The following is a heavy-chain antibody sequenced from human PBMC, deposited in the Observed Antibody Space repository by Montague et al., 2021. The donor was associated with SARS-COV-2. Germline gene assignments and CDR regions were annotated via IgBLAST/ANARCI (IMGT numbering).Heavy chain of an antibody. CDR1: GFTFSSYW. CDR2: IKQDGSEK. CDR3: ARSRHYYDFWSGYYDY. J-gene: IGHJ4*02. D-gene: IGHD3-3*01. V-gene: IGHV3-7*05. Sequence: SLRLSCAASGFTFSSYWMSWVRQAPGKGLEWVANIKQDGSEKYYVDSVKGRFTISRDNAKNSLYLQMNSLRAEDTAAYYCARSRHYYDFWSGYYDYWGQGTLVTVSS.